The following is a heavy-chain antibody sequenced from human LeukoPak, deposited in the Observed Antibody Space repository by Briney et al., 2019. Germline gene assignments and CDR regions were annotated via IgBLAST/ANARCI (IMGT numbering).Heavy chain of an antibody. D-gene: IGHD3-22*01. V-gene: IGHV1-58*02. CDR1: GFTFTSSA. CDR2: IVVGSGNT. CDR3: AADPNYYDSSGYYPDFGY. J-gene: IGHJ4*02. Sequence: ASVKVSRKASGFTFTSSAMQWVRQARGQRLEWIGWIVVGSGNTNYAQKFQERVTIIRDMSTSTAYVELSSLRSEDTAVYYCAADPNYYDSSGYYPDFGYWGQGTLVTVSS.